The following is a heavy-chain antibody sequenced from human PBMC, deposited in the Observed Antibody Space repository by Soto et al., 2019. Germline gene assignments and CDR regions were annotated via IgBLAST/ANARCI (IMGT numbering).Heavy chain of an antibody. Sequence: KTSETLSLTCTVSGGSISSGGYYWSWIRQHPGKGREWIGYIYYSGSTYYNPSLKSRVTISVDTSKNQFSLKLSSVTAADTAVYYCARANGSGEGKTYYYGSGSYYTDYWGQGTLVTVSS. V-gene: IGHV4-31*03. CDR3: ARANGSGEGKTYYYGSGSYYTDY. J-gene: IGHJ4*02. CDR1: GGSISSGGYY. D-gene: IGHD3-10*01. CDR2: IYYSGST.